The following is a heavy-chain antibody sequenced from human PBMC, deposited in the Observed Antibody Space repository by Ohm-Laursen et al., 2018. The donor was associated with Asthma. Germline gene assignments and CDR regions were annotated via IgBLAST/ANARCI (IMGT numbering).Heavy chain of an antibody. CDR2: IWYDGSNK. D-gene: IGHD1-14*01. CDR1: GFTFSSYG. CDR3: ARDSLLPANWNHLDY. V-gene: IGHV3-33*01. J-gene: IGHJ4*02. Sequence: SLRLSCAASGFTFSSYGMHWVRQAPGKGLEWVAVIWYDGSNKYYADSVKGRFTISRDNSKNTLYLQMNSLGAEDTAVYYCARDSLLPANWNHLDYWGQGTLVTVSS.